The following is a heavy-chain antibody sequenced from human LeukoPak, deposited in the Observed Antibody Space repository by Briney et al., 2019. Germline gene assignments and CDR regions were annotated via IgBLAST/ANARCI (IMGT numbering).Heavy chain of an antibody. J-gene: IGHJ4*02. D-gene: IGHD6-6*01. V-gene: IGHV4-59*02. CDR3: AKSSFAATTIYSYFDY. CDR2: IYYSGST. CDR1: GFTVSSNY. Sequence: GSLRLSCAASGFTVSSNYMSWVRQAPGKGLEWIGSIYYSGSTYYNPSLKSRVTISVDTSKNQFSLKLSSVTAADTAVYYCAKSSFAATTIYSYFDYWGQGTLVTVSS.